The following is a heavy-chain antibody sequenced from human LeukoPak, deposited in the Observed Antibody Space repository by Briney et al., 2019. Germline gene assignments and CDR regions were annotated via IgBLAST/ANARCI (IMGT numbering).Heavy chain of an antibody. CDR1: GFTFSSYS. V-gene: IGHV3-48*04. J-gene: IGHJ4*02. CDR3: ARVNWGAGTPAVFDY. Sequence: PGGSLRLSCAASGFTFSSYSVNWVRQAPGQGLEWVSYISSSGSTIYYADSVKGRFTISRDNAKNSLYLQMNSLRAEDTAVYYCARVNWGAGTPAVFDYWGQGTLVTVSS. CDR2: ISSSGSTI. D-gene: IGHD3-10*01.